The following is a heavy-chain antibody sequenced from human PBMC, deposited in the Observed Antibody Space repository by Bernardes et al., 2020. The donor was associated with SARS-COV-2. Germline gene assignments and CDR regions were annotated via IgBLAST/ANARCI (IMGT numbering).Heavy chain of an antibody. D-gene: IGHD3-10*01. CDR3: TTDGGGRSEEYVH. CDR2: IRSKPDGGTA. CDR1: GFRFIHAC. V-gene: IGHV3-15*01. J-gene: IGHJ4*02. Sequence: GGSLRLSCAASGFRFIHACMNWVRQAPGKGLEWVGRIRSKPDGGTADYAAPVEGRFTISRDDSRNTLFLQLSSLKTEDTAVYYCTTDGGGRSEEYVHWGQGTLVTVSS.